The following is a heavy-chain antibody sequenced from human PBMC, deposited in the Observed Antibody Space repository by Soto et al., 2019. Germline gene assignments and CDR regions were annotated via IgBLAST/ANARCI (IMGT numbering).Heavy chain of an antibody. CDR1: GFTFSSYS. J-gene: IGHJ4*02. CDR2: ISRSSSTI. CDR3: AGRGMQNNGSVDY. Sequence: EVQLVESGGGLVQPGGSLRLSCAASGFTFSSYSMNWVRQAPGKGLEWVSYISRSSSTIYYADSVKGRFTISRDNAKKSLYLQMKRLRAEDQAVYYCAGRGMQNNGSVDYWGQGNLGPGSS. V-gene: IGHV3-48*01. D-gene: IGHD3-10*01.